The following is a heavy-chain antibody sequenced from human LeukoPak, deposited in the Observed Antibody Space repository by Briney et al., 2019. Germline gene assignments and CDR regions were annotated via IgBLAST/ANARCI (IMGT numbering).Heavy chain of an antibody. J-gene: IGHJ4*02. CDR2: ISSSSSYI. D-gene: IGHD3-10*01. CDR1: GFTFSSYS. Sequence: GGSLRLSCAASGFTFSSYSMNWVRQAPGKGLEWVSSISSSSSYIYYADSVKGRFTISRDNAKNSLYLQMNSLRAEDTAVYYCARDGLWFDSFDYWGQGTLVTVSP. V-gene: IGHV3-21*01. CDR3: ARDGLWFDSFDY.